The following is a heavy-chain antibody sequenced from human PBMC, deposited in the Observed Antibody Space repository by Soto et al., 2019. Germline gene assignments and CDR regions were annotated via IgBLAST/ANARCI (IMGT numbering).Heavy chain of an antibody. CDR2: MNPNTGST. J-gene: IGHJ4*02. V-gene: IGHV1-8*01. Sequence: ASVKVSCKSSGYTFTDYDINWVRQAPGQGLEWMGWMNPNTGSTRYAQHFQGRLTMTRDTSISTAFMELRNLRSEDTAFYYCARGKLATLTDFWGQGTRVTVSS. CDR3: ARGKLATLTDF. CDR1: GYTFTDYD. D-gene: IGHD5-12*01.